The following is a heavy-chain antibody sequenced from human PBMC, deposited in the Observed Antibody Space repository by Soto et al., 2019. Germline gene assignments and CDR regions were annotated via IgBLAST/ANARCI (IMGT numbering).Heavy chain of an antibody. CDR1: GYSFTTYG. V-gene: IGHV1-18*01. D-gene: IGHD2-2*01. J-gene: IGHJ4*02. Sequence: GASVKVSCKTSGYSFTTYGITWIRQAPGQGLEWMGWISAYYGNTAYAQNLQGRVTMTTDTSTRTAYLELRSLRSDDTAVYYCTIRSHCTDTTCYPYDYWGQGTPVTVSS. CDR3: TIRSHCTDTTCYPYDY. CDR2: ISAYYGNT.